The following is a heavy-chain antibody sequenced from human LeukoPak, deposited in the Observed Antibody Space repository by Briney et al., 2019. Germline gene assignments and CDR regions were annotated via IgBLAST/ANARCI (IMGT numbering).Heavy chain of an antibody. V-gene: IGHV3-74*01. Sequence: GGSLRLSCEGSGVTFTNYWMHWVRRPQGKCLVWVSSIRSDGNDMAYANSVRVRFTISRDNAKNMLYLQVNSLRVEDTAIYYCAREQDGFDIWGQGTMVTVSS. CDR1: GVTFTNYW. CDR3: AREQDGFDI. CDR2: IRSDGNDM. J-gene: IGHJ3*02.